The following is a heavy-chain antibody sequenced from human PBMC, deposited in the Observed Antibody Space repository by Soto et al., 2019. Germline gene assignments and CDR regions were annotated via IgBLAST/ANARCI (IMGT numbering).Heavy chain of an antibody. V-gene: IGHV4-31*03. D-gene: IGHD1-1*01. CDR3: ARATGTLRSRNCDY. Sequence: SETLSLNCSVSGGSISTVGHYWTWIRQPPGKGLEWIGSIYHTGSTYYSKSLRSRLTMSVDTSKSQFSLRLSSVTAADTAVYYCARATGTLRSRNCDYWGQGSLVTVSS. J-gene: IGHJ4*02. CDR2: IYHTGST. CDR1: GGSISTVGHY.